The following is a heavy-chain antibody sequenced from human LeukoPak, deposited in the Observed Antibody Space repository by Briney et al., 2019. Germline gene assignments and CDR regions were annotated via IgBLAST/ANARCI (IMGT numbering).Heavy chain of an antibody. V-gene: IGHV3-23*01. CDR2: ISGSGGST. J-gene: IGHJ4*02. CDR3: AKDLMGSITIFGVVIPSPFDY. Sequence: GGSLRLSWAASGFTFSSYAMSWVRQAPGKGLEWVSAISGSGGSTYYADSVKGRFTIFRDNSKNTLYLQMNSLRAEDTAVYYCAKDLMGSITIFGVVIPSPFDYWGQGTLVTVSS. D-gene: IGHD3-3*01. CDR1: GFTFSSYA.